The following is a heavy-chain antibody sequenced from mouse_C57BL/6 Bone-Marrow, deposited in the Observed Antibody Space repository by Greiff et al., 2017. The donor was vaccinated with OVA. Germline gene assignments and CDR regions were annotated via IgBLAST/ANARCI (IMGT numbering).Heavy chain of an antibody. J-gene: IGHJ2*01. CDR1: GFSLTSYG. CDR3: ATGSSLYYCDY. V-gene: IGHV2-5*01. CDR2: IWRGGST. Sequence: VQLQQSGPGLVQPSQSLSITCPVSGFSLTSYGVHWVRQSPGKGLEWLGVIWRGGSTDYNAAFMSRLSINTANSKSQVFFKMNSLQSDDTAIYYCATGSSLYYCDYWGQGTTLTVSS. D-gene: IGHD1-1*01.